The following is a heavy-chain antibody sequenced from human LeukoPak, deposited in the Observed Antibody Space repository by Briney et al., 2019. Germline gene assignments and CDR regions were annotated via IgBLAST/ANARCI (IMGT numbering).Heavy chain of an antibody. CDR2: IYTSGST. V-gene: IGHV4-4*07. CDR3: ARGLVGTTVVNRAAFDI. CDR1: GFTFSSYS. D-gene: IGHD4-23*01. J-gene: IGHJ3*02. Sequence: GSLRLSCAASGFTFSSYSMNWVRQPAGKGLEWLGRIYTSGSTSYNPSLKSRLTMSVEASKTQFSLRLSSVTAADTAVYYCARGLVGTTVVNRAAFDIWGQGTMVTASS.